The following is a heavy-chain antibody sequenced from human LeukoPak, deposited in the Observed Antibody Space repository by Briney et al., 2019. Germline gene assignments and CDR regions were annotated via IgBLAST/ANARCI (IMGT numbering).Heavy chain of an antibody. CDR2: IIPILGIA. CDR1: GGTFSSYA. V-gene: IGHV1-69*04. Sequence: GASVTVSCTASGGTFSSYAISWVRQAPGQGLEWMGRIIPILGIANYAQKFQGRVTITADKSTSTAYMELSSLRSEDTAVYYCATLDLYYYYYGMDVWGQGTTVTVSS. CDR3: ATLDLYYYYYGMDV. J-gene: IGHJ6*02.